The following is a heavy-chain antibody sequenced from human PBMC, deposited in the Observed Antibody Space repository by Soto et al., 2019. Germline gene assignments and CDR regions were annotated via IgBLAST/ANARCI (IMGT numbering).Heavy chain of an antibody. V-gene: IGHV3-23*01. CDR2: VTGRGGTT. CDR3: ARDKGPAFDI. Sequence: EVQLLESGGGLVQPGGSVRLSCVASGFRFDSFAMNWVRQAPGKGLEWVSAVTGRGGTTYYRDSVKGRFTVSRDNSKNTVYLEMNSLRVEDTAVYYCARDKGPAFDIWGLGTMVTVSS. CDR1: GFRFDSFA. J-gene: IGHJ3*02.